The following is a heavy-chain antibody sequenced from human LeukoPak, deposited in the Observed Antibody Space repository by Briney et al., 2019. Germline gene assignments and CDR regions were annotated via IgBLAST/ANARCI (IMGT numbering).Heavy chain of an antibody. V-gene: IGHV3-53*01. D-gene: IGHD1-26*01. Sequence: PGGSLRLSCVASGFPFSSYWMTWVRQAPGKGLEWVSVIFSGGNTYYADSVKGRFTISRDSSKNTLYLQMNSLTAEDTAVYYCASSGSYRFDYWGQGTLVTVSS. CDR2: IFSGGNT. J-gene: IGHJ4*02. CDR3: ASSGSYRFDY. CDR1: GFPFSSYW.